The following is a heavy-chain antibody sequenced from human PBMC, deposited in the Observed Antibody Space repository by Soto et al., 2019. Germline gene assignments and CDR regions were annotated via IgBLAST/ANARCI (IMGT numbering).Heavy chain of an antibody. CDR2: VSGDGSST. CDR1: GFTFSSSW. J-gene: IGHJ4*02. D-gene: IGHD2-2*01. CDR3: AKAAAQLLRKFDY. V-gene: IGHV3-74*01. Sequence: GGSLRLSCAASGFTFSSSWMHWVRQAPGKGLVWVSRVSGDGSSTNYADPVKGRFTISRDNSKNTLYLQMNSLRAEDTAVYYCAKAAAQLLRKFDYWGQGTLVTVAS.